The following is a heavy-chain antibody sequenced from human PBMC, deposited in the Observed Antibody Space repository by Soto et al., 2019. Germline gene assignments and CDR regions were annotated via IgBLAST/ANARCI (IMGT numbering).Heavy chain of an antibody. CDR2: ISVSGGST. CDR3: AKDPGNIVVVVPANWVDP. CDR1: GFTFSSYA. D-gene: IGHD2-15*01. V-gene: IGHV3-23*01. Sequence: PGGSLRLSCAASGFTFSSYAMSWVSQAPGKGLEWVSAISVSGGSTYYADSVKGRFTISRDNSKNTLYLQMNSLRAEDTPVYYCAKDPGNIVVVVPANWVDPWGQGTMVNVSS. J-gene: IGHJ5*02.